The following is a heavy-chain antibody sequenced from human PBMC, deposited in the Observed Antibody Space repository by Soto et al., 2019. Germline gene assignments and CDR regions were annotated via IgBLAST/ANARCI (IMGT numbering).Heavy chain of an antibody. V-gene: IGHV3-23*01. CDR3: AKDIKYQLLAHTGYYGMDV. CDR2: ISGSGCST. Sequence: EVQLLESGGGLVQPGGSLRLSCAACSFTYKSYAMSWLRRSRGEAGVGVTAISGSGCSTYYGDPVKGRFTISRDNSKNTLYLQMNSLRAEDTAVYYCAKDIKYQLLAHTGYYGMDVWGQGTTVTVSS. CDR1: SFTYKSYA. J-gene: IGHJ6*02. D-gene: IGHD2-2*01.